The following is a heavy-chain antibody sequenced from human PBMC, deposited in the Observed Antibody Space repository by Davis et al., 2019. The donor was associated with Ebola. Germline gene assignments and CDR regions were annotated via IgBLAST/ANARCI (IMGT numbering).Heavy chain of an antibody. CDR3: ARGHNYAHEY. CDR1: GYTFTDYN. CDR2: VFLKSGAT. J-gene: IGHJ4*02. Sequence: ASVKVSCKASGYTFTDYNIHWMRQAPGQGLEWLGRVFLKSGATNYAQKVQGRVTMTRDTSMSTVYMELSSLRYDDTADYYCARGHNYAHEYWGQGTLVTVSS. V-gene: IGHV1-2*06. D-gene: IGHD4-11*01.